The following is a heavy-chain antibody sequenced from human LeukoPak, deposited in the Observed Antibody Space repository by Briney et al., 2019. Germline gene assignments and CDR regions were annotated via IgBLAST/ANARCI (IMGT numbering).Heavy chain of an antibody. CDR1: GGSISSGDYY. Sequence: SETLSLTCTVSGGSISSGDYYWSWIRQPPGKGLEWIGYIYYSGSTYYNPSLKSRVTISVDTSKNQFSLKLSSVTAADTAVYYCARDTGGSWENDYWAREPWSPSPQ. CDR2: IYYSGST. V-gene: IGHV4-30-4*08. J-gene: IGHJ4*02. D-gene: IGHD2-15*01. CDR3: ARDTGGSWENDY.